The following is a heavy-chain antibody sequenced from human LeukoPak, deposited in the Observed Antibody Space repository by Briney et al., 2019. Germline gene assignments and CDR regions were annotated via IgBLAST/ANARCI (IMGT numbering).Heavy chain of an antibody. CDR3: ARGRPSGTIDY. D-gene: IGHD1-1*01. CDR1: GGSFSGYY. J-gene: IGHJ4*02. CDR2: IKHTGST. Sequence: PSQTLSLTCGVYGGSFSGYYWSWIRQPPGKGLEWIGEIKHTGSTNYNPSLKSRVTISVDTSKNQFSLNLSSVTAADTAVYYCARGRPSGTIDYWGQGTLVTVSS. V-gene: IGHV4-34*01.